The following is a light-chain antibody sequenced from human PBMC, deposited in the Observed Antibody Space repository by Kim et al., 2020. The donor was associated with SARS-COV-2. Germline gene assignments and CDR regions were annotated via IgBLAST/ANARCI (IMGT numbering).Light chain of an antibody. CDR2: AAS. J-gene: IGKJ1*01. V-gene: IGKV1-6*01. CDR1: QGITNA. CDR3: LQDNTYPRT. Sequence: AAVGERVTITRRASQGITNALCSYNRRTRKAPNHLFYAASMLQSGVPSRFSGSGSGTDITLTISALQPEDFAPYYCLQDNTYPRTFGEGTPVDIK.